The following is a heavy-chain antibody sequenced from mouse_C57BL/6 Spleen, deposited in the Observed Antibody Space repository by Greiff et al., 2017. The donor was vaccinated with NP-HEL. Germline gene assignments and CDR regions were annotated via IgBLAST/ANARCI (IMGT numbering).Heavy chain of an antibody. Sequence: EVQGVESGGGLVKPGGSLKLSCAASGFTFSSYAMSWVRQTPEKRLEWVATISDGGSYTYYPDNVKGRFTISRDNAKNNLYLQMSHLKSEDTAMYYCARDSGDYGAFDYWGQGTTLTVSS. CDR1: GFTFSSYA. V-gene: IGHV5-4*01. CDR2: ISDGGSYT. CDR3: ARDSGDYGAFDY. D-gene: IGHD2-4*01. J-gene: IGHJ2*01.